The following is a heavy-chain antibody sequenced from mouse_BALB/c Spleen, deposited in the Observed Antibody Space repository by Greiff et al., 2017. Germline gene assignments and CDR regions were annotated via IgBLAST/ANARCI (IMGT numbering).Heavy chain of an antibody. CDR2: IDPSDSYT. CDR3: ARNYGSSFDY. Sequence: QVQLKQPGAELVKPGASVKLSCKASGYTFTSYWMHWVKQRPGQGLEWIGEIDPSDSYTNYNQKFKGKATLTVDKSSSTAYMQLSSLTSEDSAVYYCARNYGSSFDYWGQGTTLTVSS. J-gene: IGHJ2*01. CDR1: GYTFTSYW. V-gene: IGHV1-69*02. D-gene: IGHD1-1*01.